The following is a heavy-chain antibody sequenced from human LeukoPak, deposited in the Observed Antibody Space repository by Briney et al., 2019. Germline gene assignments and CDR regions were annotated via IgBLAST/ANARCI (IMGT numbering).Heavy chain of an antibody. J-gene: IGHJ4*02. CDR3: ARGSWGEIAGRKSFEF. Sequence: GAPVKVSCKASEYTFTSYDINWVRQATGQGLEWMGWMNPNSGNTGYAQKFQGRVTMTRVTSISTAYMELNNLTSEDTAVYYCARGSWGEIAGRKSFEFWGQGSLVTVSS. CDR2: MNPNSGNT. V-gene: IGHV1-8*01. D-gene: IGHD6-6*01. CDR1: EYTFTSYD.